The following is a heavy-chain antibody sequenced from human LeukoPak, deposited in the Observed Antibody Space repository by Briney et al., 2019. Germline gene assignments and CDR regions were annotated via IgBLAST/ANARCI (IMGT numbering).Heavy chain of an antibody. D-gene: IGHD3-16*01. V-gene: IGHV3-66*01. CDR1: GFTFSRYW. Sequence: GGSLRLSCAASGFTFSRYWMSWVRQAPGKGLEWVSSIYIGGSTYYADSVKGRFTISRDNPNNTLYLQMHSLRAEDTAVYYCAREISRFGIWGQGTLVTVSS. J-gene: IGHJ4*02. CDR3: AREISRFGI. CDR2: IYIGGST.